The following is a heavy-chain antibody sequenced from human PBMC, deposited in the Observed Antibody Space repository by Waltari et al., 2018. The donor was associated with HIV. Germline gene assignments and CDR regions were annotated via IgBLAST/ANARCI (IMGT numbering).Heavy chain of an antibody. Sequence: QVQLVQSGAEVKMPGASVRVSCKASGYSFIAYHVHWGRQAPGQGLQWMGRINPKSGVTNYPQKFQGRVSMTRDTSISTAYLEVTTLRSDDTAVYYCARGFFQNDLRGLFDLWGRGTLVTVSS. CDR2: INPKSGVT. V-gene: IGHV1-2*06. J-gene: IGHJ2*01. CDR3: ARGFFQNDLRGLFDL. CDR1: GYSFIAYH. D-gene: IGHD3-16*01.